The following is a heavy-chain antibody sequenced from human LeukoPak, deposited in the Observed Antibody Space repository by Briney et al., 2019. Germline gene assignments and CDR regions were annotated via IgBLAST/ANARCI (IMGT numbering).Heavy chain of an antibody. CDR2: IYSGGST. D-gene: IGHD3-10*01. V-gene: IGHV3-53*01. Sequence: GGSLRLSCAASGFTVSTNCVNWVRQAPGKGLEWVSFIYSGGSTYYADSVRGRPTISRDNSKNTLYLQMNSLRAEDTAVYFCARDLGTMIRGVGGDAFDIWGQGTMVTVSS. CDR1: GFTVSTNC. CDR3: ARDLGTMIRGVGGDAFDI. J-gene: IGHJ3*02.